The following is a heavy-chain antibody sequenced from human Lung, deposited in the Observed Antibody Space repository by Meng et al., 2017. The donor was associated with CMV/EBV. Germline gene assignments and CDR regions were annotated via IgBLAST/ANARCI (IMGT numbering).Heavy chain of an antibody. V-gene: IGHV6-1*01. Sequence: LXCAISGDSVSSNSVAWNWIRQSPSRGLEWLGRTYYRSKWYNDYAVSVKSRITINPDTSKNQFSLQLESVTPEDTTVYYCARGYSHRFDYSGQGTLVTVSS. CDR3: ARGYSHRFDY. CDR2: TYYRSKWYN. J-gene: IGHJ4*02. D-gene: IGHD1-1*01. CDR1: GDSVSSNSVA.